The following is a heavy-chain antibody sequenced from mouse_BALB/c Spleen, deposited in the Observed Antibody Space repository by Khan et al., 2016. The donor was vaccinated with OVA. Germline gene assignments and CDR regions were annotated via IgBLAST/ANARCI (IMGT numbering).Heavy chain of an antibody. CDR3: ARSGTTVVAYWYFDV. Sequence: EVQLVESGPDLVKPSQSLSLTCTVTGYSITGGYSWHWIRQFPGNKLEWMGYIHYSGSTNYNPSLKSRISITRKTYKNQFFLQLNSVTTEDTATYYCARSGTTVVAYWYFDVWGAGTTVTVSS. CDR2: IHYSGST. CDR1: GYSITGGYS. D-gene: IGHD1-1*01. V-gene: IGHV3-1*02. J-gene: IGHJ1*01.